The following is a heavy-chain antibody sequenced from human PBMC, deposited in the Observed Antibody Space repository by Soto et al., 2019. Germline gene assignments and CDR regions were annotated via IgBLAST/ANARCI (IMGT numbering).Heavy chain of an antibody. Sequence: PSETLSLTCAVSGGSISSSNWWSWVRQPPGKGLEWIGEIYHSGSTNYNPSLKSRVTISVDKSKNQFSLKLSSVTAADTAVYYCARGRSGFFRYFDYWGQGTLVTVYS. CDR2: IYHSGST. CDR3: ARGRSGFFRYFDY. V-gene: IGHV4-4*02. D-gene: IGHD3-10*01. CDR1: GGSISSSNW. J-gene: IGHJ4*02.